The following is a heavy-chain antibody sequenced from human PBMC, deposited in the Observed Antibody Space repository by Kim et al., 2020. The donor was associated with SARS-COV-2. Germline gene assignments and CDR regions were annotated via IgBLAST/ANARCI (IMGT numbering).Heavy chain of an antibody. CDR2: IWYDGSNK. Sequence: GGSLRLSCAASGFTFSSYGMHWVRQAPGKGLEWVAVIWYDGSNKYYADSVKGRFTISRDNSKNTLYLQMNSLRAEDTAVYYCVVSSSWPRGYFDYWGQGTLVTVSS. D-gene: IGHD6-13*01. CDR3: VVSSSWPRGYFDY. V-gene: IGHV3-33*01. CDR1: GFTFSSYG. J-gene: IGHJ4*02.